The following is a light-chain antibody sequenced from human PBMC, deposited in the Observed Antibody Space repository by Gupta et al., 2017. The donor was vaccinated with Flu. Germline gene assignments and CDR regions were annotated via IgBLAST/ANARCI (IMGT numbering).Light chain of an antibody. CDR3: CSYGGGHSFMR. V-gene: IGLV2-11*01. CDR2: DVN. Sequence: QSALTQPRSVSGSPGQSVTITCTGTSSDVGIYNYVSWYQKHPGKAPKLIIYDVNKRPSGVPDRFSGSKAVNTASLTISGLQAEDEADDYCCSYGGGHSFMRFGGRTKLTVL. J-gene: IGLJ2*01. CDR1: SSDVGIYNY.